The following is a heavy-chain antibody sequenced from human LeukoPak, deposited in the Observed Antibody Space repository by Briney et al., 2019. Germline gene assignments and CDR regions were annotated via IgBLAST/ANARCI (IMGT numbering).Heavy chain of an antibody. V-gene: IGHV3-20*04. D-gene: IGHD5-12*01. J-gene: IGHJ6*03. Sequence: PGRSLRLSCAASGFTFDDYDMSWVRQAPGKGLEWVSGINWNGDSTGYADSVKGRFTISRDNAKNSLYLQMNSLRAEDTALYYCARVVATMDYYYYMDAWGKGTTVTVSS. CDR2: INWNGDST. CDR1: GFTFDDYD. CDR3: ARVVATMDYYYYMDA.